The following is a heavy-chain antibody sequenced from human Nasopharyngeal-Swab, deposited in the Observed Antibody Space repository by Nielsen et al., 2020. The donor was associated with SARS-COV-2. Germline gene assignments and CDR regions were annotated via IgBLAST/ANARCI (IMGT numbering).Heavy chain of an antibody. D-gene: IGHD6-13*01. Sequence: GESLKISCAASGFTFTSYDIHWVRQAPGKGLEWVAVISYDGSTKYYADSVKGRFTVSRDNSKNTLYLQMNSLRAEGTAVYYCARGIIAAAEDWGQGTLATVSS. J-gene: IGHJ4*02. CDR2: ISYDGSTK. V-gene: IGHV3-30-3*01. CDR3: ARGIIAAAED. CDR1: GFTFTSYD.